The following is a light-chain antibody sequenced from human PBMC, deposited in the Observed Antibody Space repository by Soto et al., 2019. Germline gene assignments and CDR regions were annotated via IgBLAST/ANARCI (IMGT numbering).Light chain of an antibody. CDR3: QQRDIWPWT. CDR2: DAS. J-gene: IGKJ1*01. V-gene: IGKV3-11*01. Sequence: EIVLTQSPATLSLSPGERATLYCRASQSVSSYLAWYQQKPGQAPRLLIYDASNRATGIPARFRGSGSGTDFTLTIGSLEPEDFAVYYCQQRDIWPWTFGQGTKVDIK. CDR1: QSVSSY.